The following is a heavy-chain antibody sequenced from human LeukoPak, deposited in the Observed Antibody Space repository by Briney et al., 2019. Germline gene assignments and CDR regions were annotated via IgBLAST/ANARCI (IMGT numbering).Heavy chain of an antibody. Sequence: SETLSLTCTVSGGSISSGSYYWVWIRQPPGKGLEWIGSIYYSGSTYYSPSLKSRVTISVDTSKNQFSLKLSSVTAADTAVYYCARLGYYGSGSQLGFDPWGQGTLVTVSS. CDR3: ARLGYYGSGSQLGFDP. CDR2: IYYSGST. J-gene: IGHJ5*02. D-gene: IGHD3-10*01. CDR1: GGSISSGSYY. V-gene: IGHV4-39*01.